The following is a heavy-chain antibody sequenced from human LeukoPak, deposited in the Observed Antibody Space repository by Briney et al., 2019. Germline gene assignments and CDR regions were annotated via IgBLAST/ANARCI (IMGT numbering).Heavy chain of an antibody. CDR2: MFYSGNT. Sequence: SETLSLTCTVSGGSIISYYWSWIRQPPGKGLEWIGSMFYSGNTNYNPSLKSRVTISVDTSKNQFSLRLSSVTAADTAVYYCVRLNEEQPRNYFDYWGQGTLVTVSS. V-gene: IGHV4-59*01. D-gene: IGHD1-14*01. CDR3: VRLNEEQPRNYFDY. J-gene: IGHJ4*02. CDR1: GGSIISYY.